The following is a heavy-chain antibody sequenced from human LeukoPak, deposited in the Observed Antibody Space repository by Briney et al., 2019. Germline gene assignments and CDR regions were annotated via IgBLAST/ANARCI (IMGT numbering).Heavy chain of an antibody. V-gene: IGHV3-21*01. Sequence: GGSLRLSCAASGFTFSSYSMNWVRQAPGKGLEWVSSISSSSSYIYYADSVKGRFTISRDNAKNSLYLQMNSLRAEDTAVYYCARDTGGGDLDFDYWGQGTLVTVSS. CDR3: ARDTGGGDLDFDY. CDR1: GFTFSSYS. J-gene: IGHJ4*02. CDR2: ISSSSSYI. D-gene: IGHD2-21*02.